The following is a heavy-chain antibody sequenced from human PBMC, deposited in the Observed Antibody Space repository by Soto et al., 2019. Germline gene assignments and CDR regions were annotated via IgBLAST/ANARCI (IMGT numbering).Heavy chain of an antibody. Sequence: RLSCVGTGLNFDDFAMHWVRQAPGKGLEWVSGITWNSRVLAYADSVKGRFTISRDNARNSLYLQMDSLRDEDTALYYCAKRRYDFWSPYYFDSWGQGTLVTVSS. CDR3: AKRRYDFWSPYYFDS. D-gene: IGHD3-3*01. J-gene: IGHJ4*02. CDR1: GLNFDDFA. V-gene: IGHV3-9*01. CDR2: ITWNSRVL.